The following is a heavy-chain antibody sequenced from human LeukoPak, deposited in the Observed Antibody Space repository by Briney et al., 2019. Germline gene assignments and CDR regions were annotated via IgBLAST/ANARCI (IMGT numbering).Heavy chain of an antibody. Sequence: GGSLRLSCAASGFTFRNNYMSWVRQAPGKGLEWVSVIYSGGSTYYADFVKGRFTFSKDNSKNTLYLQMTNLRVEDTAVYYCARGVGQDAFDIWGQGTMVTVSS. J-gene: IGHJ3*02. CDR1: GFTFRNNY. CDR3: ARGVGQDAFDI. CDR2: IYSGGST. D-gene: IGHD1-26*01. V-gene: IGHV3-53*01.